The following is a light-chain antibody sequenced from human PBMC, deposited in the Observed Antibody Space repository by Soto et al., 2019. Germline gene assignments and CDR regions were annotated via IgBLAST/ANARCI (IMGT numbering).Light chain of an antibody. CDR1: SSDIGTYDY. CDR2: EVS. CDR3: CSYGGCNNSYV. J-gene: IGLJ1*01. Sequence: QSVLTQPPSASGSPGQSVTISCTGTSSDIGTYDYVSWYQHLPDKAPKLIIYEVSKRPSGVPDRFSGSKSGNTASLTVSGLQAEDEFYYYSCSYGGCNNSYVLATRT. V-gene: IGLV2-8*01.